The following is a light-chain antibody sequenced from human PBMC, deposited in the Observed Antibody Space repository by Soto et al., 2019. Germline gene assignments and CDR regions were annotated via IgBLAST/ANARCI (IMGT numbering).Light chain of an antibody. CDR3: QQSYSPRALT. V-gene: IGKV1-39*01. CDR1: QTINNY. J-gene: IGKJ4*01. Sequence: DIQMTQSPSSLSASVGDRVTIACRASQTINNYLNWYQQKPGKAPKLLIYAASTLQSGVPSRFSGSGSGTDFTLTISSLLPEDFATYYSQQSYSPRALTFGGGTKVEIK. CDR2: AAS.